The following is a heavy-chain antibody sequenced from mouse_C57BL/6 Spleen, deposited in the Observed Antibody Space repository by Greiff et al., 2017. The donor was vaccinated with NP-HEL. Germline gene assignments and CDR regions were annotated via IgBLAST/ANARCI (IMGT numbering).Heavy chain of an antibody. CDR3: ARAYDYDGVWFAY. D-gene: IGHD2-4*01. V-gene: IGHV1-55*01. CDR2: IYPGSGST. J-gene: IGHJ3*01. CDR1: GYTFTSYW. Sequence: QVQLQQPGAELVKPGASVKMSCKASGYTFTSYWITWVKQRPGQGLEWIGDIYPGSGSTNYNEKFKSKATLTVDTSSSTAYMQLSSLTSEDSAVYYCARAYDYDGVWFAYWGQGTLVTVSA.